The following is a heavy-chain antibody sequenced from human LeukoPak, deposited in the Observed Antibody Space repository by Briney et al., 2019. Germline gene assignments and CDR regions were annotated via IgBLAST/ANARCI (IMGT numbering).Heavy chain of an antibody. V-gene: IGHV3-9*01. Sequence: PGGSLRLSCAASGFTFDDYAMHWVRQAPGKGLEWVSGISWNSGSIGYADSVKGRFTISRDNSKNTLYLQMNSLRAEDTAVYYCAKEEGVSYAHGSHSDYWGQGTLVTVSS. CDR3: AKEEGVSYAHGSHSDY. J-gene: IGHJ4*02. D-gene: IGHD1-26*01. CDR2: ISWNSGSI. CDR1: GFTFDDYA.